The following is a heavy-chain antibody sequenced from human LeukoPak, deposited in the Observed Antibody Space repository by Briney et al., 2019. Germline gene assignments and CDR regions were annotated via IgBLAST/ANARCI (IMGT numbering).Heavy chain of an antibody. V-gene: IGHV3-48*01. CDR1: GFPFSSYS. Sequence: GGSLRLSCAASGFPFSSYSMNWVRRAPGKGLEWVSYISASGSNIYYLDSVKGRFTVSRDNAMNSLFLQMDRPRAEDTAVYYCVRVKGTYFDFWGQGTLVTVSS. D-gene: IGHD1-1*01. J-gene: IGHJ4*02. CDR2: ISASGSNI. CDR3: VRVKGTYFDF.